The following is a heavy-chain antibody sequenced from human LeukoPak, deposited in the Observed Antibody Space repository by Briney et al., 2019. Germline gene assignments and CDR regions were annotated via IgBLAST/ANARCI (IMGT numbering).Heavy chain of an antibody. CDR3: ARAIAVAGDFDY. CDR2: IYISGST. CDR1: GGSISSYY. J-gene: IGHJ4*02. V-gene: IGHV4-4*07. Sequence: SETLSLTCTVSGGSISSYYWSWIRQPAGKRLEWIGRIYISGSTNYNPSLKSRVTMSVDTSKNHLSLKLSSVTAADTAVYYCARAIAVAGDFDYWGQGTLVTVSS. D-gene: IGHD6-19*01.